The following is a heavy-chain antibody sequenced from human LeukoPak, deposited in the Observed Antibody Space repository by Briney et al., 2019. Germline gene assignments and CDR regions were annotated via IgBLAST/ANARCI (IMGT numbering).Heavy chain of an antibody. CDR2: ISWSGGTT. J-gene: IGHJ4*02. Sequence: PGGSLRLSCAASGFSFQDYTMHWVCQPPGKGLEWVSQISWSGGTTYYADSVKGRFTISRDNSRNSLYLQMNSLRTEDTALYYCAKERIGGSLDYWGQGTLLTVSS. V-gene: IGHV3-43*01. CDR3: AKERIGGSLDY. D-gene: IGHD3-10*01. CDR1: GFSFQDYT.